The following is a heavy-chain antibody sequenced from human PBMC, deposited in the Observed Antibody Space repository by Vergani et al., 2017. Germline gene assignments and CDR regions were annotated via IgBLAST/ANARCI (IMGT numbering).Heavy chain of an antibody. D-gene: IGHD2-2*01. Sequence: EVQLVESGGGLVQPGGSLRLSCAASGFTFSSYWMSWVRQAPGKGLEWVANIKQDGSEKYYVDSVKGRLTSSRDNAKNSLYLQMNSLRAEDTAVYYCAREPTGIGVKSADIVVVPAHIFDYWGQGTLVTVSS. J-gene: IGHJ4*02. CDR1: GFTFSSYW. V-gene: IGHV3-7*01. CDR3: AREPTGIGVKSADIVVVPAHIFDY. CDR2: IKQDGSEK.